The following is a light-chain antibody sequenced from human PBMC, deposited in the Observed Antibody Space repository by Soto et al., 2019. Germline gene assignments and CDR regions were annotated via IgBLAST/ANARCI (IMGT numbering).Light chain of an antibody. CDR1: QSLSSN. CDR3: QQYNYWPRT. V-gene: IGKV3-15*01. J-gene: IGKJ1*01. Sequence: EIVMTQSPATLSVSPGERATLSCRASQSLSSNLAWYQQKPGQAPRLLIYGASTRATGLPARFSGSGSGTEFPLTINSLQSEDFAVYYCQQYNYWPRTFGQGTKVEIK. CDR2: GAS.